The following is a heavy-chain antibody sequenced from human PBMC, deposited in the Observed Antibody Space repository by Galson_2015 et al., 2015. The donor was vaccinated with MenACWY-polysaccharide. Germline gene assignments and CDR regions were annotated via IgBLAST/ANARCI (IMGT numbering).Heavy chain of an antibody. V-gene: IGHV1-46*01. J-gene: IGHJ6*02. CDR3: ARPGPQSNSHAPLPTYYYYGMDV. CDR2: INPSGGST. D-gene: IGHD4-11*01. Sequence: SVKVSCKASGYTFTSYYMHWVRQAPGQGLEWMGIINPSGGSTSYAQKFQGRVTMTRDTSTSTVYMELSSLRSEDTAVYYCARPGPQSNSHAPLPTYYYYGMDVWGQGTTVTVSS. CDR1: GYTFTSYY.